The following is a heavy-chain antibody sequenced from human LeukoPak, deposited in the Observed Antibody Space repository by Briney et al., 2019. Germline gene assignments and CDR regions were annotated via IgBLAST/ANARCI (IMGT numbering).Heavy chain of an antibody. CDR3: ARVVYTTGGSFPFDY. CDR2: IYYSGST. Sequence: SETLSLTCTVSGGSISSGDYYWSWIRQPPGKGLEWIGYIYYSGSTYYNPSLKSRVTISVDTSKNQFSLKLSSVPAADTAVYYCARVVYTTGGSFPFDYWGQGTLVTVSS. D-gene: IGHD1-1*01. J-gene: IGHJ4*02. CDR1: GGSISSGDYY. V-gene: IGHV4-30-4*08.